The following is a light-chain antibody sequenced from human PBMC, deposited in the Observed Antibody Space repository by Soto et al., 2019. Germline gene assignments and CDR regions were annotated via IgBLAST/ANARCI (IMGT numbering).Light chain of an antibody. J-gene: IGKJ4*01. CDR1: QNISTY. V-gene: IGKV1-39*01. CDR2: AAS. CDR3: HQSFSTPFA. Sequence: DIQMTQSPSSLPASVVDRVTITWRPSQNISTYLNWYQQRPGKAPNLLIYAASSLHSGVPSRFRGSGSATDFTLTISSLQPEDFATYYCHQSFSTPFAFGGGTKVDIK.